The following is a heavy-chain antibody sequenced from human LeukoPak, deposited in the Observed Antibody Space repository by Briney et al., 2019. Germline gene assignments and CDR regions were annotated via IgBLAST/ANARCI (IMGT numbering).Heavy chain of an antibody. J-gene: IGHJ5*02. CDR2: INHSGST. V-gene: IGHV4-34*01. CDR3: ARDVASYDFWSGYYLSWFDP. CDR1: GGSFSGYY. Sequence: SETLSLTCAVYGGSFSGYYWSWIRQPPGKGLEWIGEINHSGSTNYNPSLKSRVTISVDTSKNQFSLKLSSVTAADTAVYYCARDVASYDFWSGYYLSWFDPWGQGTLVTVSS. D-gene: IGHD3-3*01.